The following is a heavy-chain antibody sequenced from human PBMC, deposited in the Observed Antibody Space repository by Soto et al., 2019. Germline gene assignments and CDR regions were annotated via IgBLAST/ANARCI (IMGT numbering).Heavy chain of an antibody. V-gene: IGHV3-33*06. Sequence: PGGSLRLSCAASGFTFSSYGMHWVRQAPGKGLEWVAVIWYDGSNKYYADSVKGRFTISRDNSKNTLYLQMNSLRAEDTAVYYCAKSLPLFGEPQDAFDIWGQGTMVTVSS. CDR2: IWYDGSNK. CDR1: GFTFSSYG. CDR3: AKSLPLFGEPQDAFDI. D-gene: IGHD3-10*02. J-gene: IGHJ3*02.